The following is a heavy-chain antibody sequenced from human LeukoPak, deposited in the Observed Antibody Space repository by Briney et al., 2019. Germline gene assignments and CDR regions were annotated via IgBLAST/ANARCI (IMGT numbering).Heavy chain of an antibody. Sequence: SETLSLTCTVSGGSISSYYWSWIRQPPGKGLEWIGYIYYSGSTNYDPSLRSRVTISVDTSKNQFSLKLTSVTAADTAVYYCARARGATIFQSAFDIWGQGTMVTVSS. J-gene: IGHJ3*02. CDR3: ARARGATIFQSAFDI. CDR2: IYYSGST. D-gene: IGHD5-24*01. V-gene: IGHV4-59*01. CDR1: GGSISSYY.